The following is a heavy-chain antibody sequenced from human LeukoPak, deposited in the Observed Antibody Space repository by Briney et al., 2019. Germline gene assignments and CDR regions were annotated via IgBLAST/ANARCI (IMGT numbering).Heavy chain of an antibody. CDR1: GFTFDSYA. D-gene: IGHD1-1*01. CDR2: IVASGDRT. Sequence: PGGSLRLSCAASGFTFDSYAMTWVRQTPGKGLECVSGIVASGDRTYYAESVKGRFTISRDNSKNTVHLQMTTLRVDDTAVYYCAKDPPSYSWNYIKYFDSWGQGTLVTVSS. J-gene: IGHJ4*02. CDR3: AKDPPSYSWNYIKYFDS. V-gene: IGHV3-23*01.